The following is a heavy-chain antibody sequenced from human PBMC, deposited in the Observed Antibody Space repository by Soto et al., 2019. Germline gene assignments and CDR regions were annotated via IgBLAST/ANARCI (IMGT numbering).Heavy chain of an antibody. V-gene: IGHV3-NL1*01. Sequence: GGSLRLSCSASGFTFSSYWMHWVRQAPGKGLVWVSSINGGDDTTYYLYADSVKGRFTISRDNSKNTLYLQMNSLRAEDTAVYYCAKDNPSSSYSIDYRGQGTLVTVSS. CDR3: AKDNPSSSYSIDY. D-gene: IGHD3-10*01. CDR2: INGGDDTT. J-gene: IGHJ4*02. CDR1: GFTFSSYW.